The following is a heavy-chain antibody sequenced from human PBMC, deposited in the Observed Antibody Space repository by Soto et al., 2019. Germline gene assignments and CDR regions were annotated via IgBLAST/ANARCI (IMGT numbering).Heavy chain of an antibody. V-gene: IGHV3-74*01. CDR2: INSDGSST. J-gene: IGHJ3*02. CDR3: ARVRCSGGSCRDAYDI. CDR1: GFTFSTYW. D-gene: IGHD2-15*01. Sequence: EVQLVESGGGLVQPGGSQRLSCAASGFTFSTYWMHWVRQAPGKGLVWVSRINSDGSSTSYADSVKGRFTISRDNAKNTLYLRMTSMRAEDTAMYYCARVRCSGGSCRDAYDIWGQGTMVTVSS.